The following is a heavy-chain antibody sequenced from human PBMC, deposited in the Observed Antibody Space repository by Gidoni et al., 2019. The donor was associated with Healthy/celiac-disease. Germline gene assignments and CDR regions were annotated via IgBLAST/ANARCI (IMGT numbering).Heavy chain of an antibody. CDR1: GYTFTSYG. CDR3: ARVSNDYGDRGAFDI. Sequence: QVQLVQSGAEVQKPGASVKVSCKASGYTFTSYGISWVRQAPGQGLEWMGWISAYNGNTNYAQKPQGRVTMTTDTSTSTAYMELRSLRSDDTAVYYCARVSNDYGDRGAFDIWGQGTMVTVSS. V-gene: IGHV1-18*01. CDR2: ISAYNGNT. D-gene: IGHD4-17*01. J-gene: IGHJ3*02.